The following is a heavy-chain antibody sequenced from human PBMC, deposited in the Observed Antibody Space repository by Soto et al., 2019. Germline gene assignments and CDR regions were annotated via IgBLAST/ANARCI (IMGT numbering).Heavy chain of an antibody. CDR2: INGGNGDT. J-gene: IGHJ6*02. CDR1: GYTFTSFA. V-gene: IGHV1-3*01. Sequence: QVQLVQSGTEVKKPGASVKVSCKASGYTFTSFAMHWVRQAPGQRLEWMGWINGGNGDTRYSQKFRGRVTIARDTSASTAYMELSGLRFEDTSVYYCARGLASYYGLDVWGQGTTATVSS. CDR3: ARGLASYYGLDV.